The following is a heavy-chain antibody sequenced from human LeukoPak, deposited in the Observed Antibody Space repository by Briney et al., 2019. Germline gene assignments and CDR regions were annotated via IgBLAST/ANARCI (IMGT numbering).Heavy chain of an antibody. CDR1: GFTFSSYW. Sequence: GSLRLSCAASGFTFSSYWMHWVRQAPGKGLVWVSRINSDGSSASYADSVKGRFTISRDNVKNTLYLQMNSLRAEDTAVYYCARVIAMAGGDLDYWGQGTLVAVSS. CDR2: INSDGSSA. CDR3: ARVIAMAGGDLDY. V-gene: IGHV3-74*01. J-gene: IGHJ4*02. D-gene: IGHD6-19*01.